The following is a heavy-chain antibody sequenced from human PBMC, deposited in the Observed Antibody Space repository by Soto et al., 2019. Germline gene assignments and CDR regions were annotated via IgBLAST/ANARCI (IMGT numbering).Heavy chain of an antibody. Sequence: SETLSLTCAVSGYSISSGYYWGCIRQPPGKGLEWIGSIYHSGSTYYNPSLKSRVTISVDTSKNQFSLKLSSVTAADTAVYYCASKANDSSGYYVFDYWGQGTLVTVSS. CDR2: IYHSGST. CDR3: ASKANDSSGYYVFDY. J-gene: IGHJ4*02. CDR1: GYSISSGYY. V-gene: IGHV4-38-2*01. D-gene: IGHD3-22*01.